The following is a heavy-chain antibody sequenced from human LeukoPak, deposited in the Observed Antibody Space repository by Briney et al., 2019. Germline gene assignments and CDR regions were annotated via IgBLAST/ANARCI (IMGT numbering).Heavy chain of an antibody. J-gene: IGHJ4*02. CDR1: GGTFTSYD. CDR3: ARVAPAVSAFFDY. V-gene: IGHV1-8*03. D-gene: IGHD1-26*01. Sequence: GASVKVSCKASGGTFTSYDINWVRQATGQGLEWMGWMNPNSSNTGYAQKFQGRVTITRNTSISTAYMELSSLRSEDTAVYYCARVAPAVSAFFDYWGQGTLVTVSS. CDR2: MNPNSSNT.